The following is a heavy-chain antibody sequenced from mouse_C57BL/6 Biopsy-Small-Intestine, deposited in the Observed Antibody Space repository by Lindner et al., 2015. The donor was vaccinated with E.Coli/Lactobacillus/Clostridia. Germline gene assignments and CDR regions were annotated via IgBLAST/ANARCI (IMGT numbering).Heavy chain of an antibody. CDR1: GYTFTDHS. V-gene: IGHV1-78*01. J-gene: IGHJ3*01. CDR3: ARGGLYGSRGPFAN. CDR2: IYPRNGNT. Sequence: VQLQESGAELVKPGASVNISCRVSGYTFTDHSIHWMKQRPEHGLEWIGYIYPRNGNTDYIEKFRDKATLTADKSSNTAYMQLNSLTSEDSAVYFCARGGLYGSRGPFANWGQGTLVTVSA. D-gene: IGHD1-1*01.